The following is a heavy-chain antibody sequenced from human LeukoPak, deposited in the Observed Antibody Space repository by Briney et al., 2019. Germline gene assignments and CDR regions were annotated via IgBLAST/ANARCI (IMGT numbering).Heavy chain of an antibody. V-gene: IGHV4-31*03. J-gene: IGHJ5*02. D-gene: IGHD2-2*01. Sequence: PSETLSLTCTVSGGSISSGGDYWSWIRQHPGKGLEWIGYIYYSGSTYYNPSLKSRVTISVDTSKNQFSLKLSSVTAADTAVYYCARAGYCSSTSCYVVVGSNNWFDPWRQGTLVTVSS. CDR1: GGSISSGGDY. CDR3: ARAGYCSSTSCYVVVGSNNWFDP. CDR2: IYYSGST.